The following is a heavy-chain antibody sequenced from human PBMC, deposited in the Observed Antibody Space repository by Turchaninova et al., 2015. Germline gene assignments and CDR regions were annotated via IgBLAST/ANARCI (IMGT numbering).Heavy chain of an antibody. CDR1: GGYINSYY. V-gene: IGHV4-59*01. D-gene: IGHD2-2*01. CDR3: ARVARPSWASFSFDF. CDR2: ILDSGTA. J-gene: IGHJ4*02. Sequence: QVQLQETGPGLVTPSETPYLTCIVSGGYINSYYWAWISPPPGKGLELSGYILDSGTATYNPSLRSRVTISVDPSKTQFSLNLSSMTAADSAVYYCARVARPSWASFSFDFWGQGIRVTVSS.